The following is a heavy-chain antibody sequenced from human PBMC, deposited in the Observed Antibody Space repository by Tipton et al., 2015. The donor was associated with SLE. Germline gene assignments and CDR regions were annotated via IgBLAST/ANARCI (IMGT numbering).Heavy chain of an antibody. CDR3: AKFDDSSAYFDY. J-gene: IGHJ4*02. CDR1: GFTFSNYA. V-gene: IGHV3-23*01. D-gene: IGHD3-22*01. CDR2: FSGSDNSA. Sequence: TLSLTCAASGFTFSNYAMSWVRQAPGKGLEWVSAFSGSDNSAYYADSVKGRFTISRDNSKNTLYLQMNSLRAEDTAVYYCAKFDDSSAYFDYWGQGTLVTVSS.